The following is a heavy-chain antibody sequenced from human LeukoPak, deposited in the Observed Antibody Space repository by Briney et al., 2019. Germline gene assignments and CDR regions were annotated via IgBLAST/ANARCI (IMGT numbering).Heavy chain of an antibody. Sequence: ASVKVSCKASRYTFTSYYMHWVRQAPGQGLEWMGIINPSGGSTSNAQKFQGRVTMTRDTSTSTVYMELSSLRSEDTAAYYCARALWFGELYAFDIWGQGTMVTVSS. CDR3: ARALWFGELYAFDI. CDR2: INPSGGST. J-gene: IGHJ3*02. V-gene: IGHV1-46*01. D-gene: IGHD3-10*01. CDR1: RYTFTSYY.